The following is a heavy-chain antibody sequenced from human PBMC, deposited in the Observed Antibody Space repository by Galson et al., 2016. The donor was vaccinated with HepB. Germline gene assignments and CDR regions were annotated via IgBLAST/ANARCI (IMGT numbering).Heavy chain of an antibody. Sequence: SLRLSCAAPGFTFSAYWMSWVRQAPGKGLEWVAIIKSDGSQKYYVDSVKGRFTISRDNAKNSLYLQMNSLRAEDTAVYYCARESGWSFDYWSQGTLVTVSS. J-gene: IGHJ4*02. D-gene: IGHD6-19*01. CDR1: GFTFSAYW. CDR2: IKSDGSQK. V-gene: IGHV3-7*01. CDR3: ARESGWSFDY.